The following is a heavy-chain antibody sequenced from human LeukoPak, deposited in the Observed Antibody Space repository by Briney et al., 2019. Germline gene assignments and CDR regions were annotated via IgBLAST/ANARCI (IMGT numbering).Heavy chain of an antibody. Sequence: PSQTLSLTCTVSGGSISSGDYYWSWIRQPPGKGLEWIGYIYYSGSTYYNPSLKSRVTISVDTSKNQFSLKLSSVTAADTAEYYCARSTVVTHYYYYYMDVWGKGTTVTVSS. CDR1: GGSISSGDYY. J-gene: IGHJ6*03. CDR2: IYYSGST. V-gene: IGHV4-30-4*08. D-gene: IGHD4-23*01. CDR3: ARSTVVTHYYYYYMDV.